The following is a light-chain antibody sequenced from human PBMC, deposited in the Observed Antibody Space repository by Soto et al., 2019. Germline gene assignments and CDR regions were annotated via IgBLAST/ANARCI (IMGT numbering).Light chain of an antibody. V-gene: IGKV3-20*01. Sequence: EIVLTQSPGTLSLSPGERATLSCRACQSVSSSYLAWYQQKPGQAPRLLIYGASSRATGIPDRFSGSGSGTDFTLTISRLEPEDFAVYYCQQYGSSPLFTFGPETKVDIK. CDR1: QSVSSSY. J-gene: IGKJ3*01. CDR2: GAS. CDR3: QQYGSSPLFT.